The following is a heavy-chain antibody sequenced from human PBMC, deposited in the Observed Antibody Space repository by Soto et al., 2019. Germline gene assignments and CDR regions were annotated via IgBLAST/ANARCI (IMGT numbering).Heavy chain of an antibody. CDR1: GGSITSGGYY. CDR3: ARAGDYTDYFRFDP. CDR2: IYYTGST. Sequence: QVQMQESGPGLVKPSQTLSLTCSVSGGSITSGGYYWTWIRQHPEKGLEWIGNIYYTGSTNYNPSLRSRVTISRDTSKNQSSLRLSSVTAADTAVYYCARAGDYTDYFRFDPWGQGTLVTVSS. V-gene: IGHV4-31*03. D-gene: IGHD4-17*01. J-gene: IGHJ5*02.